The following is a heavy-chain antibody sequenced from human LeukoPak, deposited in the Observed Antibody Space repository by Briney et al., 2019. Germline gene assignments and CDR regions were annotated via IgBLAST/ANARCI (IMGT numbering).Heavy chain of an antibody. CDR1: GFTFSSYA. CDR2: ISYDGSNK. D-gene: IGHD2-15*01. V-gene: IGHV3-30*04. J-gene: IGHJ4*02. Sequence: GGSLRLSCAASGFTFSSYAMHWVRQAPGKGLEWVAVISYDGSNKYYADSVKGRFTISRDNSKNTLYLQMNSLRAEDTAVYYCARGASRVVYIPFYDYWGQGTLVTVSS. CDR3: ARGASRVVYIPFYDY.